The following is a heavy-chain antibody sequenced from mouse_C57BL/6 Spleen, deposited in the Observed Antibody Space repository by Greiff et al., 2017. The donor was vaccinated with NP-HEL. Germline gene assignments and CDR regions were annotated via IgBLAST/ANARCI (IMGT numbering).Heavy chain of an antibody. CDR3: ARANYYGSSSYYFDY. V-gene: IGHV5-16*01. Sequence: EVQLVESEGGLVQPGRSMKLSCTASGFTFSDYYMAWVRQVPEKGLEWVANINYDGSSTYYLDSLKSRFIISRDNAKNILYLQMSSLKSEDTATYYCARANYYGSSSYYFDYWGQGTTLTVSS. D-gene: IGHD1-1*01. CDR1: GFTFSDYY. J-gene: IGHJ2*01. CDR2: INYDGSST.